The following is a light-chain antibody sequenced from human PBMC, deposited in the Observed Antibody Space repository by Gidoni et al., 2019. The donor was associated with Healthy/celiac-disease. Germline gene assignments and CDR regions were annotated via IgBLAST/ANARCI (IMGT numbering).Light chain of an antibody. CDR1: QRIRSY. J-gene: IGKJ1*01. CDR2: AAS. V-gene: IGKV1-39*01. Sequence: DIQMTQSPSSLSASVGDRVTITFRASQRIRSYLNWYQQKPGKAPKLLIYAASSLQSGVPSRFSGSGSGTDFTLTISSLQPEDFATYYCQQSYSTPPWTFGQGTKVEIK. CDR3: QQSYSTPPWT.